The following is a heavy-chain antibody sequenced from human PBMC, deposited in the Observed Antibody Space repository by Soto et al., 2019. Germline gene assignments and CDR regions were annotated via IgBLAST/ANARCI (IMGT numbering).Heavy chain of an antibody. D-gene: IGHD3-22*01. CDR3: ARFDYYDSSGPDAFDI. Sequence: QVQLVQSGAEEKKPGASVKVSCKASGYTFTSYAMHWVRQAPGQRLEWMGWINAGNGNTKYSQKFQGRVTITRDTSASTAYMELSSLRSEDTAGYYCARFDYYDSSGPDAFDIWGQGTMVTVSS. J-gene: IGHJ3*02. CDR2: INAGNGNT. V-gene: IGHV1-3*05. CDR1: GYTFTSYA.